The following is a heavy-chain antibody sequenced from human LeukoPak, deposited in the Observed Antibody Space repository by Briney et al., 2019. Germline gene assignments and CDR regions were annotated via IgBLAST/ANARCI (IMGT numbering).Heavy chain of an antibody. J-gene: IGHJ5*02. CDR3: ARDNSVGDNAWWFDP. CDR2: VSTYNGRT. CDR1: GYTFTSYG. D-gene: IGHD1-26*01. Sequence: ASVKVSCKASGYTFTSYGISWVRQAPGQGLEWMGWVSTYNGRTNYAQKFQGRVTMTRDMSTSTDYMELSSLRSEDTAIYYCARDNSVGDNAWWFDPWGQGTLVTVSS. V-gene: IGHV1-18*01.